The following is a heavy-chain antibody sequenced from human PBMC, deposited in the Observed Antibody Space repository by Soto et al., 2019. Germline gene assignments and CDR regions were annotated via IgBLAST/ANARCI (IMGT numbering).Heavy chain of an antibody. CDR2: ISGSGGST. J-gene: IGHJ4*02. CDR1: GFTFSSYV. D-gene: IGHD5-12*01. V-gene: IGHV3-23*01. Sequence: GGSLRLSCAASGFTFSSYVMSWGRQAPGKGLEWVSAISGSGGSTYYADSVKGRFTISRDNSKNTLSVRINSLRSEDTALYYCARDHHRYSGYDYVDYWGQGTLVTVSS. CDR3: ARDHHRYSGYDYVDY.